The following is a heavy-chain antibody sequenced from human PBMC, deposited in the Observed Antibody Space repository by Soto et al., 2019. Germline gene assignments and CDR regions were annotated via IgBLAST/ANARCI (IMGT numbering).Heavy chain of an antibody. J-gene: IGHJ4*02. CDR1: GFTFSSYW. CDR2: IKEDGSER. CDR3: ARATGADKEAY. V-gene: IGHV3-7*04. D-gene: IGHD3-10*01. Sequence: EVQLVESGGGLVQPGGSLRLSCAASGFTFSSYWMSWVRQAPGKGLEWVANIKEDGSERYYVDSVKGRFTISRDNDKNSLYLQMNRLRAADPAVYYCARATGADKEAYWGQGTLVTVSS.